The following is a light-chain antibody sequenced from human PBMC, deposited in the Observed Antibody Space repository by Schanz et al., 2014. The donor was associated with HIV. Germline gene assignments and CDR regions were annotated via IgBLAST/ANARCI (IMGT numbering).Light chain of an antibody. CDR1: SSDVATYNY. Sequence: QSALTQPASVSGSPGQSITLSCTGTSSDVATYNYVSWYQQHPGKAPKLLIYDVTNRPSGVSNRFSGSKSGNAASLTIFGLQAEDEAHYYCSSYTSSNTVVFGGGTKVTVL. CDR3: SSYTSSNTVV. V-gene: IGLV2-14*03. J-gene: IGLJ2*01. CDR2: DVT.